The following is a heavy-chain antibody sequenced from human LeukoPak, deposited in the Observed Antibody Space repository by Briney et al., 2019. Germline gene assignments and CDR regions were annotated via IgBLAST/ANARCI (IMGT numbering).Heavy chain of an antibody. CDR1: GGSISSYY. D-gene: IGHD1-14*01. CDR3: ARVSPDHQIDY. V-gene: IGHV4-59*01. CDR2: IYYSGST. J-gene: IGHJ4*02. Sequence: SETLSLTCTVSGGSISSYYWSWIRQPPGKGLEWIGYIYYSGSTNYNPSLKSRVTISVDTSKNQFSLKLSSVTAADTAVYHCARVSPDHQIDYWGQGTLVTVSP.